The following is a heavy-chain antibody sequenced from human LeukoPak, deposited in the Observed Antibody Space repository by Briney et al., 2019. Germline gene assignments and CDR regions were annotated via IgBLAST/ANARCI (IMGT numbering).Heavy chain of an antibody. D-gene: IGHD5-18*01. Sequence: GESLKISCKGSGYSFTSYWIDWVRQMPGKGLEWMGIIYPGDSDTRYSPSFQGQVTISADKSISTAYLQWSSLKASDTAMYYCARHGRYSYGPALQGWFDPWGQGTLVTVSS. J-gene: IGHJ5*02. CDR3: ARHGRYSYGPALQGWFDP. CDR1: GYSFTSYW. CDR2: IYPGDSDT. V-gene: IGHV5-51*01.